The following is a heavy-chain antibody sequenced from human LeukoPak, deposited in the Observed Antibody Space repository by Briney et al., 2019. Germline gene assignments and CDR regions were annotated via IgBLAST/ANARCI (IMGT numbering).Heavy chain of an antibody. Sequence: ASVKVSCKASGYTFTGYYMHWVRQAPGQGLEWMGWISAYNGNTNYAQKLQGRVTMTTDTSTSTAYMELRSLRSDDTAVYYCARDMDINDFWSGYRNDAFDIWGQGTMVTVPS. CDR3: ARDMDINDFWSGYRNDAFDI. J-gene: IGHJ3*02. CDR2: ISAYNGNT. D-gene: IGHD3-3*01. V-gene: IGHV1-18*04. CDR1: GYTFTGYY.